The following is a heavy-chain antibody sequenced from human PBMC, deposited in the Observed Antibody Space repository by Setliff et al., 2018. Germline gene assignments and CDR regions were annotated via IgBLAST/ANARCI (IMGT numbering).Heavy chain of an antibody. D-gene: IGHD5-12*01. CDR3: ARGRRDGYKGGFDP. CDR1: GHYFLNSW. CDR2: IYPFDSNM. Sequence: PGESLKISCKDSGHYFLNSWIGWVRQTPEKGLEWVGIIYPFDSNMRYHPSFQGQVTISADKSISTAYLQWRSLKASDTAMYYCARGRRDGYKGGFDPWGQGTLVTVSS. J-gene: IGHJ5*02. V-gene: IGHV5-51*01.